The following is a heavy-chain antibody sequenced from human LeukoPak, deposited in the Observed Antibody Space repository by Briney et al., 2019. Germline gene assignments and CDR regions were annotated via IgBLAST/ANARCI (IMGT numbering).Heavy chain of an antibody. Sequence: ASVKVSCKASGYTFTSYGISWVRQAPGQGLEWMGWINPNSGGTNYAQKFQGRVTMTRDTSISTAYMELSRLRSDDTAVYYCARGSVAVAATTTIDYWGQGTLVTVSS. CDR3: ARGSVAVAATTTIDY. D-gene: IGHD6-19*01. CDR2: INPNSGGT. J-gene: IGHJ4*02. CDR1: GYTFTSYG. V-gene: IGHV1-2*02.